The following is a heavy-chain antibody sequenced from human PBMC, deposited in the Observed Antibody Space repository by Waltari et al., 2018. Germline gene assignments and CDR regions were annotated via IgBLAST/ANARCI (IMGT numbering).Heavy chain of an antibody. CDR1: GGSIRSSSYY. CDR2: IYYSGST. Sequence: QLQLQESGPGLVKPSEPLSLTCTVSGGSIRSSSYYWGWIRQPPGKGREWIGSIYYSGSTYYNPALKSRVTISVDTSKNQFSLKLSSVTAADTAVYYCARHSKQQLVWGQGTLVTVSS. J-gene: IGHJ4*02. D-gene: IGHD6-13*01. CDR3: ARHSKQQLV. V-gene: IGHV4-39*01.